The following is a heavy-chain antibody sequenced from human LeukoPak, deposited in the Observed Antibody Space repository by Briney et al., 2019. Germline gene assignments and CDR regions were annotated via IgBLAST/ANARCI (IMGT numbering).Heavy chain of an antibody. D-gene: IGHD5-12*01. CDR3: ARLGGYGYFDY. V-gene: IGHV4-59*01. CDR1: GGSISSYY. CDR2: IYYSGST. J-gene: IGHJ4*02. Sequence: PSETLSLTCTVSGGSISSYYWSWIRQPPGKGLEWIGCIYYSGSTNYNPSLKSRVTISVDTSKSQFSLKLSSVTAADTAVYYCARLGGYGYFDYWGQGTLVTVSS.